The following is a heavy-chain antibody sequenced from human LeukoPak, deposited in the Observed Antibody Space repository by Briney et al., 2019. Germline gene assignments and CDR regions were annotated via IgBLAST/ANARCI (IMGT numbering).Heavy chain of an antibody. CDR1: VGSISSYY. D-gene: IGHD2-2*01. CDR2: IYYSGST. J-gene: IGHJ6*02. CDR3: ARVLGYCSSTSCRNYYYYGMDV. V-gene: IGHV4-59*01. Sequence: SETLSLTCTVSVGSISSYYWSWFGRPPGKGLEWFGYIYYSGSTNYNPSLKSRVTISVDTSKNQFSLKLSSVTAADTAVYYCARVLGYCSSTSCRNYYYYGMDVWGQGTTVTVSS.